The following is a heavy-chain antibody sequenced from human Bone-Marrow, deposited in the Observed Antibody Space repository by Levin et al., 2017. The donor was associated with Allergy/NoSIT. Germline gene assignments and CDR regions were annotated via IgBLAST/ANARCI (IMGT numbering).Heavy chain of an antibody. J-gene: IGHJ4*02. V-gene: IGHV1-2*02. CDR3: ARDSSPSMLHGYSSGWVDAFDY. CDR1: GYTFTGYY. Sequence: GESLKISCKASGYTFTGYYMHWVRQAPGQGLEWMGWINPNSGGTNYAQKFQGRVTMTRDTSISTAYMELSRLRSDDTAVYYCARDSSPSMLHGYSSGWVDAFDYWGQGTLVTVSS. D-gene: IGHD6-19*01. CDR2: INPNSGGT.